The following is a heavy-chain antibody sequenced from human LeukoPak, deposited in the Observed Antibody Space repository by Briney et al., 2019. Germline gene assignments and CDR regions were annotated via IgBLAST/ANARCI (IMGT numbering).Heavy chain of an antibody. Sequence: GGSLRLSCAASGFNFSRYWMSWVRQAPGKGLEWVANIKHDGSEKYYVDSVKGRFTVSRDNAKNSLDLQMNSLRVEDTAIYYCAREYDDYVWGTYRQREPHGLDYWGQGTLVTVSS. CDR2: IKHDGSEK. V-gene: IGHV3-7*01. J-gene: IGHJ4*02. D-gene: IGHD3-16*02. CDR1: GFNFSRYW. CDR3: AREYDDYVWGTYRQREPHGLDY.